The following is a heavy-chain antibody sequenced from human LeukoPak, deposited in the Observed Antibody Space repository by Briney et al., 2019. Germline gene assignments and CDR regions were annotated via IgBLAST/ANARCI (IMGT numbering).Heavy chain of an antibody. CDR1: GYTFTSYG. D-gene: IGHD3-22*01. Sequence: ASVKVSCKASGYTFTSYGISWVRQAPGQGLEWMGWMNPNSGNTGYAQKFQGRVTMTRNTSISTAYMELSSLRSEDTAVYYCARAGGPNYDSSGYYLDYWGQGTLVTVSS. CDR2: MNPNSGNT. CDR3: ARAGGPNYDSSGYYLDY. V-gene: IGHV1-8*02. J-gene: IGHJ4*02.